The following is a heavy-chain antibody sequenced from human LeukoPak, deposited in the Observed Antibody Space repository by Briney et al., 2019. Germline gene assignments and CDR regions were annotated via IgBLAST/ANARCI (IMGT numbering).Heavy chain of an antibody. V-gene: IGHV3-53*01. Sequence: GYLRLYCAASGFTVSSNYMSRVRQAPGKGLKWVSVIYSGGSTYYADSVKGRFTISRDNSKNTLYLQMNSLRAEDTAVYYCARNGEVSAATFDYWGQGTLVTVSS. CDR3: ARNGEVSAATFDY. CDR2: IYSGGST. CDR1: GFTVSSNY. J-gene: IGHJ4*02. D-gene: IGHD6-13*01.